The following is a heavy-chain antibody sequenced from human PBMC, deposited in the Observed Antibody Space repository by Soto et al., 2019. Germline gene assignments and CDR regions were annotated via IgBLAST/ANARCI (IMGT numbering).Heavy chain of an antibody. CDR1: GGSISSSSYY. CDR3: ARHNSSGWYRIAFDI. CDR2: IYYSGST. Sequence: QLQLQESGPGLVKPSETLSLTCTVSGGSISSSSYYWGWIRQPPGKGLEWIGSIYYSGSTYYNPSLKHRVTIXXDXAXXQFSLKLSSVTAAATAVYYCARHNSSGWYRIAFDIWGQGTMVTVSS. V-gene: IGHV4-39*01. D-gene: IGHD6-19*01. J-gene: IGHJ3*02.